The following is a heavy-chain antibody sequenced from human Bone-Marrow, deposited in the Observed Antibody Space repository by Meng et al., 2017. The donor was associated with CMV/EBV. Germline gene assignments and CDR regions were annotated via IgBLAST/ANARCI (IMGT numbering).Heavy chain of an antibody. J-gene: IGHJ4*02. V-gene: IGHV6-1*01. CDR3: ARQRIKIFGVATTHFDY. CDR1: GDSVSSNSAA. CDR2: TYYRSKWYD. D-gene: IGHD3-3*01. Sequence: SQTLSLTCAISGDSVSSNSAAWNWIRQTPSRGLEWLGRTYYRSKWYDDFAISVKSRITINPDTSKNQFSLKLSSVTAADTAVYYFARQRIKIFGVATTHFDYWGQGTLVTVSS.